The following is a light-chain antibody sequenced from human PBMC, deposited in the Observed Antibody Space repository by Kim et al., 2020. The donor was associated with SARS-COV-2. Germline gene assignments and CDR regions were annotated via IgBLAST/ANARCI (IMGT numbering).Light chain of an antibody. J-gene: IGLJ2*01. CDR3: SSYTGSSTPVV. CDR2: DVT. CDR1: SSDVGGYNY. V-gene: IGLV2-14*04. Sequence: QSITISCTGTSSDVGGYNYVSWYQQHPGKAPKLMIYDVTNRPSGVSNRFSGSKSGNTASLTISGLQAEDETDYYCSSYTGSSTPVVFGGGTQLTVL.